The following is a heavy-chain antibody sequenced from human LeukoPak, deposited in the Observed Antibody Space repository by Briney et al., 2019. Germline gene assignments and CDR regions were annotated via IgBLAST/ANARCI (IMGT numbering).Heavy chain of an antibody. V-gene: IGHV3-30-3*01. CDR2: ISYDGSNK. J-gene: IGHJ4*02. CDR3: ARGSGTTDY. CDR1: GFTFSSYA. D-gene: IGHD1-26*01. Sequence: PGGSLRLSCAASGFTFSSYAMHWVRQAPGKGLGWVAVISYDGSNKYYADSVKGRFTTSRDNSKNTLYLQMNSLRAEDTAVYYCARGSGTTDYWGQGTQVTVSS.